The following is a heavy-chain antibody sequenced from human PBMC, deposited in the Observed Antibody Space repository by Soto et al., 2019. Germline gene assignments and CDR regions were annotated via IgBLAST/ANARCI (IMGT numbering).Heavy chain of an antibody. CDR1: GGTFSSYA. CDR3: ATPKVPAANYYYYYGMDV. Sequence: QVQLVQSGAEVKKPGSSVKVSCKASGGTFSSYAISWVRQAPGQGLEWMGGIIPIFGTANYAQKFQGRVTIPADESTSTAYMELSSLRYEDTAVYYGATPKVPAANYYYYYGMDVWGQGTTVTVSS. CDR2: IIPIFGTA. V-gene: IGHV1-69*12. J-gene: IGHJ6*02. D-gene: IGHD2-2*01.